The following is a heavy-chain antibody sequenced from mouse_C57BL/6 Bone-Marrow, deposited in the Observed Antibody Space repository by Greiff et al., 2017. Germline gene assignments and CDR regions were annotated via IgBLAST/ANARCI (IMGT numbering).Heavy chain of an antibody. D-gene: IGHD1-1*01. CDR3: AQIYYYGSSLFAY. CDR2: IYPRSGNT. J-gene: IGHJ3*01. V-gene: IGHV1-81*01. Sequence: VQLQQSGAELARPGASVKLSCKASGYTFTSYGISWVKQRTGQGLEWIGEIYPRSGNTYYNEKLKGKATLTADKSSSTAYMELRSLTSEDSAVYFCAQIYYYGSSLFAYWGQGTLVTVSA. CDR1: GYTFTSYG.